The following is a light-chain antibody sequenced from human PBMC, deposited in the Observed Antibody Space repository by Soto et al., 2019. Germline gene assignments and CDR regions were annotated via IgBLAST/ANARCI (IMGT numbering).Light chain of an antibody. J-gene: IGKJ1*01. Sequence: DIQVTQSPSSLSAPEGDSVTLSCQTSQRVDSYIHWYQQQAGKAPKLLIYAASTLQDGVPSRFSGGGSGTDFSLTITRLQPEDSATYYCQQTYNSVATFGQGTKVDSK. CDR3: QQTYNSVAT. CDR2: AAS. CDR1: QRVDSY. V-gene: IGKV1-39*01.